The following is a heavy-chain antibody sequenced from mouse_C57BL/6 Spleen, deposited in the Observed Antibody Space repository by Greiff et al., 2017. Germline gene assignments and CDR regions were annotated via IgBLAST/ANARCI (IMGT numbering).Heavy chain of an antibody. Sequence: VQVVESGAELARPGASVKMSCTASGYTFTSYTMHWVKQRPGQGLEWIGYINPGSGYTKYNQKFKDKATLTADTASSTAYMQLSSLTSEASAVYYCARGGTVVADYYAMDYWGQGTSVTVSS. J-gene: IGHJ4*01. CDR1: GYTFTSYT. CDR2: INPGSGYT. D-gene: IGHD1-1*01. CDR3: ARGGTVVADYYAMDY. V-gene: IGHV1-4*01.